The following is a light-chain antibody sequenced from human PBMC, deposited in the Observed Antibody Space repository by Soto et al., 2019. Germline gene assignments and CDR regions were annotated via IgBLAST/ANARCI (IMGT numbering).Light chain of an antibody. J-gene: IGLJ1*01. CDR2: EVS. Sequence: QSALTQPASVSGSPGQSITISCTGTSSDVGSYNLVSWYQQHPGKAPKLMIYEVSKRPSGVSNRFSGSKSGNTASLTISGLQAEDEADYYCCSSAGRSTFYVFGTGTKATVL. V-gene: IGLV2-23*02. CDR1: SSDVGSYNL. CDR3: CSSAGRSTFYV.